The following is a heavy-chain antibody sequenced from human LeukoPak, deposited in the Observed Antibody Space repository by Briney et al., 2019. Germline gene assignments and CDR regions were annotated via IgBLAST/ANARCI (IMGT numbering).Heavy chain of an antibody. J-gene: IGHJ4*02. Sequence: PSETLSPTCTVSGGSISSSSYYWGWIRQPPGKGLEWIGSIYYSGNTYYNPSLKSRVTISVDTSKNQFSLKLSSVTAADTAVYYCAMLGYFDWKFDYWGQGTLVTVSS. CDR1: GGSISSSSYY. CDR2: IYYSGNT. CDR3: AMLGYFDWKFDY. V-gene: IGHV4-39*01. D-gene: IGHD3-9*01.